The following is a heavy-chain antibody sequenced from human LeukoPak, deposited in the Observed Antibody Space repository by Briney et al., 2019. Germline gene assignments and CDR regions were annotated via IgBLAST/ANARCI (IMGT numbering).Heavy chain of an antibody. V-gene: IGHV3-30*09. CDR2: MSYDGRNE. J-gene: IGHJ4*02. CDR3: AREGGPYYHPSSPFAY. D-gene: IGHD3-22*01. Sequence: PGGSLRLSCATSGFIFSDYAMHWVRQSPGKGLEGVAFMSYDGRNEYYADSVKGRFAISRDNYKNTLHLQMNRLRPGHTAVYYCAREGGPYYHPSSPFAYWGMGTLVTVSS. CDR1: GFIFSDYA.